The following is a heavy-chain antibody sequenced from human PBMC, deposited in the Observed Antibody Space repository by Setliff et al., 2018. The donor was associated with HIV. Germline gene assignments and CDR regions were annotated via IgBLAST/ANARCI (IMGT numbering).Heavy chain of an antibody. Sequence: GASVKVSCKASGYTFTSYGVSWVRQAPGQGLEWMGWISAYNGDTNYAQRLQGRATMTTDTSTSTAYMEVRSLRSDDTAVYYCARASWEWEPNAEYFQHWGQGTLVTASS. CDR3: ARASWEWEPNAEYFQH. CDR2: ISAYNGDT. V-gene: IGHV1-18*01. J-gene: IGHJ1*01. CDR1: GYTFTSYG. D-gene: IGHD1-26*01.